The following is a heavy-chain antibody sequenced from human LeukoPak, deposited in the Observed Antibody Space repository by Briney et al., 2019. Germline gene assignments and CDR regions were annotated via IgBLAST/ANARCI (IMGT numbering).Heavy chain of an antibody. V-gene: IGHV4-59*01. CDR1: GGSISSYY. D-gene: IGHD3-22*01. CDR2: IYYSEST. CDR3: ARGSVTMIVGRVFDI. J-gene: IGHJ3*02. Sequence: SETLSLTCTVSGGSISSYYWSWIRQPPVKGLERIGYIYYSESTNYNPSLKSRVTISVDTSKNQFSLKLSSVTAADTAVYYCARGSVTMIVGRVFDIWGQGTMVTVSS.